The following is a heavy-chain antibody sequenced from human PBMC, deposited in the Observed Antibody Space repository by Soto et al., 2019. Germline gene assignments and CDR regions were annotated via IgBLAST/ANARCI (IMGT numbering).Heavy chain of an antibody. CDR3: ASYMGQWLVPFDY. D-gene: IGHD6-19*01. V-gene: IGHV3-11*06. J-gene: IGHJ4*02. CDR1: GFTFSDYY. Sequence: GGSLRLSCAASGFTFSDYYMSWIRQAPGKGLEWVSYISSSSSYTNYADSVKGRFTISRDNAKNSLYLQMNSLRAEDTAVYYCASYMGQWLVPFDYWGQGTRVTVSS. CDR2: ISSSSSYT.